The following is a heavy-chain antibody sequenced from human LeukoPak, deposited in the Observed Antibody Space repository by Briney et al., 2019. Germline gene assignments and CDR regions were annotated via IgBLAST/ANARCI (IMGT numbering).Heavy chain of an antibody. CDR3: ASSSSKGFHFDY. V-gene: IGHV4-30-2*01. CDR2: IYHSGST. CDR1: GGSISSGGYS. D-gene: IGHD3-10*01. J-gene: IGHJ4*02. Sequence: SETLSLTCAVSGGSISSGGYSWSWIRQPPGKGLEWIGYIYHSGSTYYNPSLKSRVTISVDRSKNQFSLKLSSVTAADTAVYYCASSSSKGFHFDYWGQGTLVTVSS.